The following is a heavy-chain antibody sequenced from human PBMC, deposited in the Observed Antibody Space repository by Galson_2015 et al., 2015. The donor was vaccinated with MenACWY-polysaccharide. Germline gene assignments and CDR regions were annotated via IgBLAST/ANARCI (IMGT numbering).Heavy chain of an antibody. CDR1: GFTFSSYA. CDR3: AKAHIAARPDRRMVYFYYMDV. V-gene: IGHV3-23*01. J-gene: IGHJ6*03. CDR2: ISDSGGST. Sequence: SLRLSCAASGFTFSSYAMSWVRQAPGKGPEWVSAISDSGGSTFFADSVKGRFTISRDNSKNTLYLQMNSLRAEDTAVYYCAKAHIAARPDRRMVYFYYMDVWGKGTTVTASS. D-gene: IGHD6-6*01.